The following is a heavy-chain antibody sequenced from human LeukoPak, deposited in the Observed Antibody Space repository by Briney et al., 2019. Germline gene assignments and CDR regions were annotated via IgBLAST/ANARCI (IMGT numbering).Heavy chain of an antibody. D-gene: IGHD7-27*01. V-gene: IGHV1-69*13. CDR3: ARARSRTWGFDY. Sequence: GASVKLSCKASGGTFSSYAISWVRQAPGQGLEWMGGIIPIFGTANYAQKSQGRVTITADESTSTAYMELSSLRSEDTAVYYCARARSRTWGFDYWGQGTLVTVSS. J-gene: IGHJ4*02. CDR2: IIPIFGTA. CDR1: GGTFSSYA.